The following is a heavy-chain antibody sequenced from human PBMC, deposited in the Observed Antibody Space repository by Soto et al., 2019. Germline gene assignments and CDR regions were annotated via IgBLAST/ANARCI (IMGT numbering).Heavy chain of an antibody. V-gene: IGHV1-69*13. J-gene: IGHJ5*01. Sequence: ASVKVSCKASGGTFSSYAISWVRQAPGQGLEWMGGIIPIFGTANYAQRFQGRVTITADESTSTAYMELSSLRSEDTAVYSCARRERYYGSPGWFDPWGQGTLVTVSS. CDR3: ARRERYYGSPGWFDP. D-gene: IGHD3-10*01. CDR2: IIPIFGTA. CDR1: GGTFSSYA.